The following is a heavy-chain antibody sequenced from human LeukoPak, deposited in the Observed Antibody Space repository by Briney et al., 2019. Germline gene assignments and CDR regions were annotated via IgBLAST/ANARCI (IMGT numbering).Heavy chain of an antibody. J-gene: IGHJ3*02. CDR2: INPNSGGT. V-gene: IGHV1-2*02. Sequence: AASVKVSCKASGYTFTGYYMHWVRQAPGQGLEWMGWINPNSGGTNYAQKFQGRVTMTRDTSISTAYMELSRLRSDDTAVYYCARERIVVVPAAIGDAFDIWGQGTMVTVSS. D-gene: IGHD2-2*01. CDR3: ARERIVVVPAAIGDAFDI. CDR1: GYTFTGYY.